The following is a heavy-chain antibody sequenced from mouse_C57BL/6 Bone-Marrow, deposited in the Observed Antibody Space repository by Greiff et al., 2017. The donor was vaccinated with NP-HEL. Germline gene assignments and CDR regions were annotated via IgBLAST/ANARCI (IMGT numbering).Heavy chain of an antibody. CDR3: AREDYYGSVY. V-gene: IGHV5-4*01. J-gene: IGHJ2*01. Sequence: EVMLVDSGGGLVKPGGSLKLSCAASGFTFSSYAMSWVRQTPEKRLEWVATISDGGSYTYYPDNVKGRFTISRDNAKNNLYLQMSHLKSEDTAMYYCAREDYYGSVYWGQGTTLTVSS. D-gene: IGHD1-1*01. CDR2: ISDGGSYT. CDR1: GFTFSSYA.